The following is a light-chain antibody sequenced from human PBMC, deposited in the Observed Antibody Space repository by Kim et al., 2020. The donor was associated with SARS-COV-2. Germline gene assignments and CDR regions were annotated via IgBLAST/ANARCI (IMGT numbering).Light chain of an antibody. Sequence: ASGGDRVTITCRASQSISSYLNWYQQKPRKAPKLLIYAASSLQSGVPSRFSGSGSGTDFTLTNSSLQPEDFANYYCQQSYSPPPAFGGGTKVDIK. CDR2: AAS. J-gene: IGKJ4*01. CDR3: QQSYSPPPA. CDR1: QSISSY. V-gene: IGKV1-39*01.